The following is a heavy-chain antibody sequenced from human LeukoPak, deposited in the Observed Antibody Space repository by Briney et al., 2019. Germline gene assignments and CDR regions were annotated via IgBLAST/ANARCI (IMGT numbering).Heavy chain of an antibody. Sequence: GGSLRLSCAASGFTVSSNYMSWVRQAPGKGLEWVSVIYSGGSTYYADSVKGRFTISRDNSKNTLYLQMNSLRAEDTAVYYCARACSGYGSGSYYYFDYWGQGTLVTVSS. V-gene: IGHV3-66*01. CDR3: ARACSGYGSGSYYYFDY. CDR1: GFTVSSNY. D-gene: IGHD3-10*01. CDR2: IYSGGST. J-gene: IGHJ4*02.